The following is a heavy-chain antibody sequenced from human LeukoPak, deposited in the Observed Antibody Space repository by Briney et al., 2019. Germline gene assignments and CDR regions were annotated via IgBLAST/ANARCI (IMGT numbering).Heavy chain of an antibody. D-gene: IGHD1-26*01. CDR1: GVNFSTYA. J-gene: IGHJ6*02. V-gene: IGHV3-15*01. CDR2: IRTKIEGETR. CDR3: TTERNWELLRPYGLDI. Sequence: GGSLRLSCAASGVNFSTYAMNWVRQVPGKGLEWVGRIRTKIEGETRDYPAPVKGRFIISRDDSKTTLYLQMNGLKTEDSAVYYCTTERNWELLRPYGLDIWGQGTTVIVSS.